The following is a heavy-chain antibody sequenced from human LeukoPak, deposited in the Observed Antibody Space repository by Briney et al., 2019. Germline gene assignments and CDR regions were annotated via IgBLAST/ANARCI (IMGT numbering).Heavy chain of an antibody. CDR1: GGSISSGSYY. J-gene: IGHJ6*03. CDR3: AAAYMDV. Sequence: SQTLSLTCTVSGGSISSGSYYWSWIRQPAGKGLEWIGRIYTSGSTNYNPSLKSRVTISVDTSKNQFSLKLSSVTAADTAVYYCAAAYMDVWGKGTTVTVSS. V-gene: IGHV4-61*02. CDR2: IYTSGST.